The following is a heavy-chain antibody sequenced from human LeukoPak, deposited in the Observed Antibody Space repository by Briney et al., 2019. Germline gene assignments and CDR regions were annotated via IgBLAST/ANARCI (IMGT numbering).Heavy chain of an antibody. Sequence: SETLSLTCAVSGYSISSGYYWGWIRQPPGKGLEWIGSIYHSGSTYYNPSLKSRVTISVDTSKNQFSLKLSSVTAADTAVYYCARGGFYYDILTGYLTWSQGTLVTVSS. CDR1: GYSISSGYY. CDR3: ARGGFYYDILTGYLT. J-gene: IGHJ5*02. D-gene: IGHD3-9*01. CDR2: IYHSGST. V-gene: IGHV4-38-2*01.